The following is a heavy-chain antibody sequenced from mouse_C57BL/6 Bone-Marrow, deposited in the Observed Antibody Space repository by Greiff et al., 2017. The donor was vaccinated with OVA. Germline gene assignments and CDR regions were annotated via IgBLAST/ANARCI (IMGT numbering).Heavy chain of an antibody. V-gene: IGHV1-82*01. Sequence: QVQLQQSGPELVKPGASVKLSCKASGYTFTSYDINWVKQRPGQGLEWIGRIYPGDGDTNYNGKFKGKATLTADKSSSTAYMQLSSLTSEDSAVYFCARSPPYYYGSSYYYFDYWGQGTTLTVSS. J-gene: IGHJ2*01. CDR1: GYTFTSYD. CDR3: ARSPPYYYGSSYYYFDY. CDR2: IYPGDGDT. D-gene: IGHD1-1*01.